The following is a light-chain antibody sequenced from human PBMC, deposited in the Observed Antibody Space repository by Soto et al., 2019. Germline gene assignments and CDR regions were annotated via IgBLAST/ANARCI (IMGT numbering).Light chain of an antibody. Sequence: DIQLTQSPSFLSASVGDRVTITCRTSQASSSYLAWYQQKPGKAPQLLISAASTLQSGVPSRFSGSGSVTEFTLTISSLQPEDFATYYCQQLKSYPLSFGGGTKVEF. CDR2: AAS. CDR3: QQLKSYPLS. CDR1: QASSSY. V-gene: IGKV1-9*01. J-gene: IGKJ4*01.